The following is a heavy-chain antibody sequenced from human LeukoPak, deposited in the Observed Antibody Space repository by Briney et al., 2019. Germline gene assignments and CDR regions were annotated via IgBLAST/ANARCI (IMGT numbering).Heavy chain of an antibody. D-gene: IGHD3-3*01. J-gene: IGHJ4*02. CDR1: GFIFNDYA. CDR3: ARDRAWNYFDY. V-gene: IGHV3-23*01. Sequence: PGGSLRLSCAASGFIFNDYAMSWVRQVPGKGLECVSVISASGGKTYYADSVKGRFTISRDTSKTTISLQMNSLRVEDSAVYYCARDRAWNYFDYWGQGTLVTVSS. CDR2: ISASGGKT.